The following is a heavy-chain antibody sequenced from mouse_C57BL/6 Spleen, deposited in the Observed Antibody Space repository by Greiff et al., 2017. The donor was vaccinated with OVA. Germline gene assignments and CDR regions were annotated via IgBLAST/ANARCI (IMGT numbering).Heavy chain of an antibody. CDR3: ARFDGYYLYFDV. Sequence: QVQLQQPGTELVKPGASVKLSCKASGYTFTSYWMHWVKQRPGQGLEWIGNINPSNGGTNYNEKFKSKATLTVDKSSSTAYMQLSSLTSEDSSVYYCARFDGYYLYFDVWGTGTTVTVSS. CDR2: INPSNGGT. J-gene: IGHJ1*03. V-gene: IGHV1-53*01. CDR1: GYTFTSYW. D-gene: IGHD2-3*01.